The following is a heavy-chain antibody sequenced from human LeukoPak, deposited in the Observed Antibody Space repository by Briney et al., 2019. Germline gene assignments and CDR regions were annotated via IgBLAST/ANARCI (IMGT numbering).Heavy chain of an antibody. CDR1: GGSIFSSNSY. D-gene: IGHD6-19*01. CDR2: INHSGST. V-gene: IGHV4-39*07. Sequence: SETLSLTCTVSGGSIFSSNSYWGWIRQPPGKGLEWIGEINHSGSTNYNPSLKSRVTISVDTSKNQFSLKLSSVTAADTAVYYCALGSGWYMNAFDIWGQGTMVTVSS. J-gene: IGHJ3*02. CDR3: ALGSGWYMNAFDI.